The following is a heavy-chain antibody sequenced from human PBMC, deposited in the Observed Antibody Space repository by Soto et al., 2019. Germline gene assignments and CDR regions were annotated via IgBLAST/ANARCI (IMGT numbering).Heavy chain of an antibody. CDR3: ATELAGSCPD. D-gene: IGHD2-15*01. CDR1: GYTFTSYV. Sequence: QVQLVQWVAEVKKPGASVRVSCKASGYTFTSYVINWVRQATGQGLEWMGWMNPNSGNTGYAQKFQGRATITRNTSISTAYLELSSLRSEDTAVYYCATELAGSCPDWGQGTLVTVSS. V-gene: IGHV1-8*01. CDR2: MNPNSGNT. J-gene: IGHJ4*02.